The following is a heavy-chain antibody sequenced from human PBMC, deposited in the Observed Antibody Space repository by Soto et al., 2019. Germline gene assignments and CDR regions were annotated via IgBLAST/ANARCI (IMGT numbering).Heavy chain of an antibody. CDR1: GYSFTSYW. CDR3: ARQARFLEWLPLHFDY. D-gene: IGHD3-3*01. J-gene: IGHJ4*02. Sequence: VESLKISCKVSGYSFTSYWIGWVRQMPGKGLEWMGIIYPGDSDTRYSPSFQGQVTISADKSISTAYLQWSSLKASDTAMYYCARQARFLEWLPLHFDYWGQGTLVTVSS. CDR2: IYPGDSDT. V-gene: IGHV5-51*01.